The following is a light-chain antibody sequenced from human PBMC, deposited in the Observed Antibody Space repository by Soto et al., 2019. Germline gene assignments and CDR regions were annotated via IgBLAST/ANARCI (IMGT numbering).Light chain of an antibody. CDR2: GAS. CDR3: QHYNNWPPYT. CDR1: QSVSSN. Sequence: EIVMTQSPATLSVSPGERATLSCRASQSVSSNLAWYQQKPGQAPRLLIYGASTRATGIPARFSGSGSGTEFTLTISSLQSEDFAVYYSQHYNNWPPYTFGQGTKLEIK. V-gene: IGKV3-15*01. J-gene: IGKJ2*01.